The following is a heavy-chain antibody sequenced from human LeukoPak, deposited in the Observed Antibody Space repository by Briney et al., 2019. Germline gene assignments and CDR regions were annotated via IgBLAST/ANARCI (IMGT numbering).Heavy chain of an antibody. CDR3: ATGYSYGYESFDY. CDR1: GFTFSDAW. CDR2: IYSGGST. J-gene: IGHJ4*02. D-gene: IGHD5-18*01. Sequence: GGSLRLSCVTSGFTFSDAWMSWVRQAPGKGLEWVSVIYSGGSTYYADSVKGRFTISRDNSKNTLYLQMNSLRAEDTAVYYCATGYSYGYESFDYWGQGTLVTVSS. V-gene: IGHV3-53*01.